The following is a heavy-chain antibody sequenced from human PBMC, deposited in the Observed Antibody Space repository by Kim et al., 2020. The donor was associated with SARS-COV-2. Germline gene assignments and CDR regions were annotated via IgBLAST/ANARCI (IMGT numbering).Heavy chain of an antibody. V-gene: IGHV5-51*01. J-gene: IGHJ4*02. CDR1: GYSFTSYW. CDR2: IYPGDSDT. CDR3: ARQISDYYGSGSYSDY. Sequence: GESLKISCKGSGYSFTSYWIGWVRQMPGKGLEWMGIIYPGDSDTRYSPSFQGQVTISADKSISTAYLQWSSLKASDTAMYYCARQISDYYGSGSYSDYWGQGTLVTVSS. D-gene: IGHD3-10*01.